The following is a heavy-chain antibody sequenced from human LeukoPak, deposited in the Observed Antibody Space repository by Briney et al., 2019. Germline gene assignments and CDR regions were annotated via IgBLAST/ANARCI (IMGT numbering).Heavy chain of an antibody. CDR3: ARVTPRPGEIDY. D-gene: IGHD2-21*01. CDR1: GYSISSGYY. CDR2: IYHSGST. J-gene: IGHJ4*02. Sequence: SETLSLTCAVSGYSISSGYYWGWIRQPPGKGLEWIGSIYHSGSTYYNPSLKSRVTISVDTSKNQFSLKLSSVTAADTAVYYCARVTPRPGEIDYWGQGTLVTVSS. V-gene: IGHV4-38-2*01.